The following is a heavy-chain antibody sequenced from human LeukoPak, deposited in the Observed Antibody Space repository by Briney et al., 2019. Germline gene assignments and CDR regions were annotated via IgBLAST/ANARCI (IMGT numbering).Heavy chain of an antibody. CDR3: ARGLYNYGPLFDY. CDR2: VYYSGST. CDR1: GGSISSGGYY. Sequence: SETLSLTCTVSGGSISSGGYYWSWIRQHPGKGLEWIGYVYYSGSTNYNPSLKSRVTILVDTSKNQFSLKLSSVTAADMAVYYCARGLYNYGPLFDYWGQGTLVTVSS. D-gene: IGHD5-24*01. J-gene: IGHJ4*02. V-gene: IGHV4-61*08.